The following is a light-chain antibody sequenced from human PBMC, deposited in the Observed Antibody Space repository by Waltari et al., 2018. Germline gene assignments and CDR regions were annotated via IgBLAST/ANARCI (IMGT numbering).Light chain of an antibody. CDR2: AAS. J-gene: IGKJ4*01. CDR3: QQGHSFPLT. Sequence: DIQMTQSPSSVSASVGDSVTITCRASQGFGSNLAWYQQKPGKSPELLIYAASSLQSGVPSRFSGSGSGTDFTLTISSLQPEDFATYYCQQGHSFPLTFGGGTKVEIK. V-gene: IGKV1-12*01. CDR1: QGFGSN.